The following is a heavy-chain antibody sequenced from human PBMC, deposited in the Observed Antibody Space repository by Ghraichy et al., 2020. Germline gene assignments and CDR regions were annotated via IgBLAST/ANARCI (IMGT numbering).Heavy chain of an antibody. D-gene: IGHD2-21*02. CDR3: ARDRLLAYCGGDCYSGWFDP. CDR2: IWYDGSNK. CDR1: GFTFSSYG. J-gene: IGHJ5*02. Sequence: GGSLRLSCAASGFTFSSYGMHWVRQAPGKGLEWVAVIWYDGSNKYYADSVKGRFTISRDNSKNTLYLQMNSLRAEDTAVYYCARDRLLAYCGGDCYSGWFDPWGQGSLVTVSS. V-gene: IGHV3-33*01.